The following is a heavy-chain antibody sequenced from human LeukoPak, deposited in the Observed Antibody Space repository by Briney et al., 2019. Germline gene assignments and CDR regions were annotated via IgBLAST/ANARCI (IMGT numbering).Heavy chain of an antibody. CDR1: GYSISSGYY. D-gene: IGHD2-21*02. V-gene: IGHV4-38-2*02. CDR3: ARDSVTGEYDY. Sequence: SETLSPTCTVSGYSISSGYYWGWIRQPPGKGLEWIGSIYHSGSTYYNPSLKSRVTISVDTSKNQFSLKLSSVTAADTAVYYCARDSVTGEYDYWGQGTLVTVSS. CDR2: IYHSGST. J-gene: IGHJ4*02.